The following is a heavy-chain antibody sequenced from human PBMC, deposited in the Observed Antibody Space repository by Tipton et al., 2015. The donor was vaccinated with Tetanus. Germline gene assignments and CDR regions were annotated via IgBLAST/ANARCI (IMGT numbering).Heavy chain of an antibody. J-gene: IGHJ4*02. Sequence: TLSLTCTVSGSSITSTTHYWGWIRQAPGKGLEWIGIIYYSGSTYYNASLRSRVTITADTSTGTAYMDLSSLRSDDTAVYYCVRPDRYCSGGSCYLALDYWGQGTLITVSS. CDR1: GSSITSTTHY. CDR3: VRPDRYCSGGSCYLALDY. D-gene: IGHD2-15*01. CDR2: IYYSGST. V-gene: IGHV4-39*01.